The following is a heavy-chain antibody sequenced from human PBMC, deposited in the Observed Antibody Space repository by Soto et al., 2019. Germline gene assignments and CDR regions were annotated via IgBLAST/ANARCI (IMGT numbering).Heavy chain of an antibody. CDR1: GGTFSSYA. CDR3: ARGSSSWSRWFDP. D-gene: IGHD6-13*01. CDR2: IIPIFGTA. Sequence: SVKASCKASGGTFSSYAMSWVRQAPGQGHEWRGGIIPIFGTANYAQKVQGRVTIPAGESRSTAYMELSSLRSADTAVYYCARGSSSWSRWFDPWGQGTLVTVSS. V-gene: IGHV1-69*13. J-gene: IGHJ5*02.